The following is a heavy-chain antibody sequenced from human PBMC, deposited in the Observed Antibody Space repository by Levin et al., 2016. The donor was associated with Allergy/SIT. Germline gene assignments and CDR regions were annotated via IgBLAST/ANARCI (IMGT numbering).Heavy chain of an antibody. D-gene: IGHD3-10*01. CDR2: INPSGGST. CDR1: GYTFTSYY. V-gene: IGHV1-46*01. J-gene: IGHJ4*02. CDR3: CLSGSYYNYFDY. Sequence: ASVKVSCKASGYTFTSYYMHWVRQAPGQGLEWMGIINPSGGSTSYAQKFQGRVTMTRDTSTSTVYMELSSLRSEDTAVYYCCLSGSYYNYFDYWGQGTLVTVSS.